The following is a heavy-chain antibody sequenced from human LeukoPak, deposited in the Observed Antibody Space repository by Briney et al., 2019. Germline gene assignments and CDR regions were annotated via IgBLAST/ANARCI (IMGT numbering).Heavy chain of an antibody. CDR2: INSDGSST. V-gene: IGHV3-74*01. D-gene: IGHD4-17*01. Sequence: GGSLSLSCAASGFTFSNYWMHWVRQAPRKGLVWVSRINSDGSSTTSADSVKGRFTISRDNAKNTLYLQMNSLRAEDTAVYYCAKGGATVIDYWGQGTLVTVSS. J-gene: IGHJ4*02. CDR3: AKGGATVIDY. CDR1: GFTFSNYW.